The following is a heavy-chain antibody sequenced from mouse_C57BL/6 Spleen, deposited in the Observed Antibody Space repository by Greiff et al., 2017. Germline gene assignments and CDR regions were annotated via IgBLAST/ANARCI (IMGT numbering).Heavy chain of an antibody. J-gene: IGHJ2*01. CDR3: TTGPYRSDY. CDR2: IDPENGDT. CDR1: GSNIKDDY. V-gene: IGHV14-4*01. Sequence: VQLQQSGAELVRPGASVKLSCTASGSNIKDDYMHWVKQRPEQGLEWIGWIDPENGDTEYASKFQGKATITADTSSNTAYLQLSSLTSEDTAVYYGTTGPYRSDYWGQGTTLTVSS. D-gene: IGHD2-10*01.